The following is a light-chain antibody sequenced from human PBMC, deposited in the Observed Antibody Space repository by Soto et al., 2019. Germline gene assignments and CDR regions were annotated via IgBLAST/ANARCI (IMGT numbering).Light chain of an antibody. Sequence: DTPLTQSPSSLSASVGDRVTITCQASQDISNYLNWFQQKPGKAPKLLIYEASILESGVPSRFSGSGAGTDFTFTIISLQAEDSATYYCQHYDELPSLTFGGGTKVEIK. V-gene: IGKV1-33*01. CDR3: QHYDELPSLT. J-gene: IGKJ4*01. CDR2: EAS. CDR1: QDISNY.